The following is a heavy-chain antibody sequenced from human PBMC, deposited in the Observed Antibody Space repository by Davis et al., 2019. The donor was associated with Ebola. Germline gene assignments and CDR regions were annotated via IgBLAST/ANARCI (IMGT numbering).Heavy chain of an antibody. Sequence: SETLSLTCSVSGVSITNNWWSWVRQSPGKGLEWIGEIYYTGSTAYNPSLRSRVTISVDTSRNQFSLKLSSATAADTAVYYCARPWYSGTYYDAYDIWGQGTMVAVSS. CDR2: IYYTGST. J-gene: IGHJ3*02. V-gene: IGHV4-4*02. CDR1: GVSITNNW. D-gene: IGHD1-26*01. CDR3: ARPWYSGTYYDAYDI.